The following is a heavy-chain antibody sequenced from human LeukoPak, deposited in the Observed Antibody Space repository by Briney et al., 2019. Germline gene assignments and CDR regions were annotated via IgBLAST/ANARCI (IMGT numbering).Heavy chain of an antibody. CDR1: GFTFSDYW. V-gene: IGHV3-7*01. D-gene: IGHD4-17*01. Sequence: GGSLRLSCAASGFTFSDYWTSWVRQAPGKGLEWVANVKQDGSEKFYVDSVKGRFTISRDNAKNSLYLQMNSLRVEDTAVYYCARPTTVGSLFDYWGQGTLVTVSS. J-gene: IGHJ4*02. CDR2: VKQDGSEK. CDR3: ARPTTVGSLFDY.